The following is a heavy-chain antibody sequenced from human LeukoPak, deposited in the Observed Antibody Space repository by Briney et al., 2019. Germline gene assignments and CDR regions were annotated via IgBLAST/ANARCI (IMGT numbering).Heavy chain of an antibody. Sequence: SVKVSCKASGGTFSRYAISWVRQAPGQALEWMGGIIPIFGTANYAQKFQGRVTITADESTSTAYMEVSSLRSEDTAVYYCARAYSGYDFFDYWGQGILVTVSS. J-gene: IGHJ4*02. CDR1: GGTFSRYA. D-gene: IGHD5-12*01. V-gene: IGHV1-69*13. CDR3: ARAYSGYDFFDY. CDR2: IIPIFGTA.